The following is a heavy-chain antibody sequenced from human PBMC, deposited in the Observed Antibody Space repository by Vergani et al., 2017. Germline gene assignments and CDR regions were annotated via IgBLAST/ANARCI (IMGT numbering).Heavy chain of an antibody. CDR2: IYYSGST. D-gene: IGHD3-22*01. CDR3: ARGKGVEYYDSSGYYPRWFDP. V-gene: IGHV4-30-4*08. Sequence: QVQLQESGPGLVKPSQTLSLTCTVSGGSISSGDYYWSWIRQPPGKGLEWIGYIYYSGSTYYNPSLKRRVTISVDTSKNQFSLKLSSVTAADTAVYYCARGKGVEYYDSSGYYPRWFDPWGQGTLVTVSS. CDR1: GGSISSGDYY. J-gene: IGHJ5*02.